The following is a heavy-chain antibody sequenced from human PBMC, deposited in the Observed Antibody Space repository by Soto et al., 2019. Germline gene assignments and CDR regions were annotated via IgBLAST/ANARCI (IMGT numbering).Heavy chain of an antibody. D-gene: IGHD6-13*01. CDR3: ARDIVAAAGYLGGYYGMDV. J-gene: IGHJ6*02. Sequence: SETLSLTCTVSGGSISSYYWSWIRQPPGKGLEWIGYIYYSGSTNYNPSLKSRVTISVDTSKNQFSLKLSSVTAADTAVYYCARDIVAAAGYLGGYYGMDVWGQGTTVTVSS. CDR1: GGSISSYY. CDR2: IYYSGST. V-gene: IGHV4-59*01.